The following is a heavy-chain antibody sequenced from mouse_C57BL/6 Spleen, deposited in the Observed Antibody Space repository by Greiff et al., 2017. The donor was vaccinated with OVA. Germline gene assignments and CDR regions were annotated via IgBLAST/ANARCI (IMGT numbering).Heavy chain of an antibody. CDR3: ARSGYSNYWFAY. CDR1: GYTFTSYW. D-gene: IGHD2-5*01. CDR2: IHPNSGST. Sequence: QVQLKQPGAELVKPGASVKLSCKASGYTFTSYWMHWVKQRPGQGLEWIGMIHPNSGSTNYNEKFKSKATLTVDKSSSTAYMQLSSLTSEDSAVYYCARSGYSNYWFAYWGQGTLVTVSA. J-gene: IGHJ3*01. V-gene: IGHV1-64*01.